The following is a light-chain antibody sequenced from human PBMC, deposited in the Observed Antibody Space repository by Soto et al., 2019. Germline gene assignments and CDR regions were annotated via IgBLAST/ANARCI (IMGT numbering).Light chain of an antibody. CDR3: TSFTTSSTHV. CDR1: TSDVGRYNY. Sequence: SALTQPASVSGSPGQSISISCTGTTSDVGRYNYVSWYQQHPGKAPKLMIYDVSYRPSWVSNRFSGSKSGITASLTISGLQADDEADYYCTSFTTSSTHVFGTVTKVTVL. V-gene: IGLV2-14*03. CDR2: DVS. J-gene: IGLJ1*01.